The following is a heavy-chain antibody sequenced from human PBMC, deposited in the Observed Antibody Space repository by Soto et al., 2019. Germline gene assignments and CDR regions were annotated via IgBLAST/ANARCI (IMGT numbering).Heavy chain of an antibody. Sequence: GGSLRLSCAASGFTFSSYGMHWVRQAPGKGLEWVAVIWYDGSNKYYADSVKGRFTISRDNSKNTLYLQMNSLRAEDTAVYYCARVRTPLGIVPNWFDPWGQGTLVTVSS. V-gene: IGHV3-33*01. D-gene: IGHD6-6*01. J-gene: IGHJ5*02. CDR2: IWYDGSNK. CDR3: ARVRTPLGIVPNWFDP. CDR1: GFTFSSYG.